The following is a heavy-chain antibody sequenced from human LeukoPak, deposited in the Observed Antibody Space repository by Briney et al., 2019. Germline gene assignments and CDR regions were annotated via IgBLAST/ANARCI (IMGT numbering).Heavy chain of an antibody. CDR1: GFTVSSNY. Sequence: AGGSLRLSCAASGFTVSSNYMSWVRQAPGKGLEWVSVIYSGSSTYYADSVKGRFTISRDNSKNTLYLQMNSLRAEDTAVYYCARFGTYCGGDCYFDYWGQGTLVTSST. CDR3: ARFGTYCGGDCYFDY. CDR2: IYSGSST. D-gene: IGHD2-21*02. J-gene: IGHJ4*02. V-gene: IGHV3-53*01.